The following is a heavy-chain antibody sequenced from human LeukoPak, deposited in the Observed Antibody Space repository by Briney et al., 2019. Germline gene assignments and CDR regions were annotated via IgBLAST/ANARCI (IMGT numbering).Heavy chain of an antibody. J-gene: IGHJ6*03. D-gene: IGHD1-7*01. Sequence: GGSLRLSCAASGFTFSSYAMSWVRQAPGKGLEWVSAISGSGGSTYYADSVKGRFTISRDNSKNTLYLQMNSLRAEDTAVYYCAKLPRSGELTSDYYYYYMDVWGKGTTVTVSS. CDR1: GFTFSSYA. CDR2: ISGSGGST. V-gene: IGHV3-23*01. CDR3: AKLPRSGELTSDYYYYYMDV.